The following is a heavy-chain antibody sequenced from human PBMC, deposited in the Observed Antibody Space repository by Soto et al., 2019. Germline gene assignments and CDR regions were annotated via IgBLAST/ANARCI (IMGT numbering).Heavy chain of an antibody. CDR1: GDSVSSNGAA. CDR2: TYYRSKWNN. CDR3: ARGHAGTMDV. D-gene: IGHD1-1*01. J-gene: IGHJ6*02. Sequence: SQTLSLTCAISGDSVSSNGAAWNWIRQSPSRGLQWLGRTYYRSKWNNDYAVSVKSQININPDTSKNQFSLQLNSVSPEDTAVYYCARGHAGTMDVWGQGTAVTVSS. V-gene: IGHV6-1*01.